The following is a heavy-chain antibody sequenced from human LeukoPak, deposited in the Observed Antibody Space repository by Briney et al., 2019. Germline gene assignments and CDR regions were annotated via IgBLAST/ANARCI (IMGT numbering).Heavy chain of an antibody. Sequence: SETLSLTCAVYGGSFSGSYWSWIRQPPGKGLEWIGEINHSGSTNYNPSLKSRVTISVDTSKNQFSLKLSSVTAADTAVYYCAGLYYLLRYFDLWGRGTLVTVSS. V-gene: IGHV4-34*01. CDR2: INHSGST. J-gene: IGHJ2*01. D-gene: IGHD3-22*01. CDR3: AGLYYLLRYFDL. CDR1: GGSFSGSY.